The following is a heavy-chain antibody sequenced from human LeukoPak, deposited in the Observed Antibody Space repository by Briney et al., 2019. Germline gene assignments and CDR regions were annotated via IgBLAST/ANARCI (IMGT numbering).Heavy chain of an antibody. D-gene: IGHD3-10*01. CDR2: ISSSGSTI. V-gene: IGHV3-48*03. CDR3: ARETYGSGSYYNGKSFDY. J-gene: IGHJ4*02. CDR1: RFTFNSYE. Sequence: GGSLRLSCAASRFTFNSYEMNWVRQAPGKGLEWVSYISSSGSTIYYADSVKGRFTISRDNAKNSLYLQMNSLRAEDTAVYYCARETYGSGSYYNGKSFDYWGQGTLVTVSS.